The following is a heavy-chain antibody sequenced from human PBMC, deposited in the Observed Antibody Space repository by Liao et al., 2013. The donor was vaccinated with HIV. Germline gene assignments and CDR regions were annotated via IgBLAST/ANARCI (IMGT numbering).Heavy chain of an antibody. V-gene: IGHV4-4*07. Sequence: QVHLQESGPGLVKPSETLSLTCTVSGGSISSYYWSWLRQSAGKGLEWIGRIHPTGNTNYNPSLRSRVTISVDTSKNQFSLKLSSVTAADTAVYYCAREVTSMIREGFDLWGRGTLVTVSS. J-gene: IGHJ2*01. CDR1: GGSISSYY. D-gene: IGHD3-22*01. CDR3: AREVTSMIREGFDL. CDR2: IHPTGNT.